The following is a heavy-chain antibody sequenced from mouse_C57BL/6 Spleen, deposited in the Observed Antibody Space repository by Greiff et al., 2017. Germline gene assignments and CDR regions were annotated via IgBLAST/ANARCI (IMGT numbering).Heavy chain of an antibody. CDR1: GYTFTSYT. V-gene: IGHV1-4*01. CDR3: ARGSSQAWFAY. D-gene: IGHD1-1*01. J-gene: IGHJ3*01. CDR2: INPSSGYT. Sequence: VQLQQSGAELARPGASVKMSCKASGYTFTSYTLHWVKQRPGQGLEWIGYINPSSGYTKYNQKFKDKATLTADKSSSTAYMQLSSLTSEDSAVYSCARGSSQAWFAYWGQGTLVTVSA.